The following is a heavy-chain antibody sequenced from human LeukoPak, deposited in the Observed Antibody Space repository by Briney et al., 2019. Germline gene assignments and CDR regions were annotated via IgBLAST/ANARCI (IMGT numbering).Heavy chain of an antibody. D-gene: IGHD2-2*01. CDR1: GFTFSSYA. V-gene: IGHV3-23*01. CDR2: ISGSGGST. J-gene: IGHJ6*02. Sequence: GGSLRRSCAASGFTFSSYAMSWVRQAPGKGLEWVSGISGSGGSTYYADSVKGRFTISRDNSKNTLYLQINSLRAEDPAVYYCAKGFRVGPAVLYGMDVWGQGTTVTVSS. CDR3: AKGFRVGPAVLYGMDV.